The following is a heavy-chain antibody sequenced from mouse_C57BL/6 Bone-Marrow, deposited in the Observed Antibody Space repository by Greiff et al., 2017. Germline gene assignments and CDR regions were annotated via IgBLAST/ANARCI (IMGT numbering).Heavy chain of an antibody. Sequence: VQLQQPGAELVKPGASVKMSCKASGYTFTSYWITWVKQRPGQGLEWIGDIDPGSGSTNYNEKFKSKATLTVDTSSSTAYMQLSSLTSEDSAVYSCARGSNYFAWFAYWGQGNLVTVSA. V-gene: IGHV1-55*01. D-gene: IGHD2-5*01. J-gene: IGHJ3*01. CDR2: IDPGSGST. CDR3: ARGSNYFAWFAY. CDR1: GYTFTSYW.